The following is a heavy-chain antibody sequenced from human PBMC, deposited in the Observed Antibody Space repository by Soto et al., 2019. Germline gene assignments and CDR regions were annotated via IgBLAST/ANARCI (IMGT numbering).Heavy chain of an antibody. CDR2: IYWDDDK. Sequence: QITLKESGPTLVKPTQTLTLTCTFSGFSLSTSGVGVGWIRQPPGKALDWLALIYWDDDKRYSPSLKIRLTITKDTSKNQVVLTMTNMDPVDTATYYCAHTKNWELLFDYWGQGTLVTVSS. CDR1: GFSLSTSGVG. J-gene: IGHJ4*02. V-gene: IGHV2-5*02. CDR3: AHTKNWELLFDY. D-gene: IGHD1-26*01.